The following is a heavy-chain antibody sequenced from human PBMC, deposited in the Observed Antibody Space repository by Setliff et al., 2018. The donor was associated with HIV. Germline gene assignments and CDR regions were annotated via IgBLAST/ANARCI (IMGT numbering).Heavy chain of an antibody. J-gene: IGHJ4*02. CDR3: ARGSSPVDYFDY. Sequence: GPSVKVSCKATGYTFSNFGISWVRQAPGQGLEWMGWISVYNDNTKYAQKFRGRVTMTTDTSTSTAYMDLRSLRSDDTAVYYCARGSSPVDYFDYWGLGTLVTVSS. CDR1: GYTFSNFG. V-gene: IGHV1-18*01. CDR2: ISVYNDNT.